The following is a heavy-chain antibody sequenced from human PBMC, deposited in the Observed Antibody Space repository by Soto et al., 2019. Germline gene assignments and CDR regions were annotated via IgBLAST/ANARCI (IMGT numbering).Heavy chain of an antibody. CDR2: TYYRSKWYN. CDR1: GDSVSSNSAA. V-gene: IGHV6-1*01. Sequence: SQTLSLTCAISGDSVSSNSAAWNWIRQSPSRGLEWLGRTYYRSKWYNDYAVSVKSRITINPDTSKDQFSLQLNSVTPEDTAVYYCARTHSGFIYGYEVGYYGMDVWGQGTSVPVSS. CDR3: ARTHSGFIYGYEVGYYGMDV. D-gene: IGHD5-18*01. J-gene: IGHJ6*02.